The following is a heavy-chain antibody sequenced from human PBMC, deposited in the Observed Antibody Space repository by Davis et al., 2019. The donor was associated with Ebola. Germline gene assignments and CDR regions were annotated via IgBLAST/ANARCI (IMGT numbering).Heavy chain of an antibody. CDR3: ARVWFSTTVTTYYFDY. J-gene: IGHJ4*02. Sequence: PGGSLRLSCAASGFTFSSYWMSWVRQAPGKGLEWVANIKQDGSEKYYVDSVKGRFTISRDNAKNSLYLQMNSLRAEDTAVYYCARVWFSTTVTTYYFDYWGQGTLVTVSS. D-gene: IGHD4-17*01. CDR2: IKQDGSEK. V-gene: IGHV3-7*03. CDR1: GFTFSSYW.